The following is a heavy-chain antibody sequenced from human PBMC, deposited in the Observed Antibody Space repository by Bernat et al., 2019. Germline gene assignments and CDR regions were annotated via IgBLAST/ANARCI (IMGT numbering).Heavy chain of an antibody. Sequence: EVQLLESGGGLVQPGGSLRLSCAASGFTFSSNAMTWVRQAPGKGLEWVSSVSGSGGITHYVDAVRGRFTISRDNSMNTVYLQMNSLSAEDTAVYYCAKQGGDPWAWGQGTLVTISS. J-gene: IGHJ5*02. CDR1: GFTFSSNA. V-gene: IGHV3-23*01. CDR3: AKQGGDPWA. D-gene: IGHD3-10*01. CDR2: VSGSGGIT.